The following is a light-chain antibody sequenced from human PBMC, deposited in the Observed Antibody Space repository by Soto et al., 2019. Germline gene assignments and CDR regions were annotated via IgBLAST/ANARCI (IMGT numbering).Light chain of an antibody. CDR2: KAS. CDR3: QHYNSYSEA. J-gene: IGKJ1*01. Sequence: DIQLTQSPYSLPASVGDRVTLTCMASQSISSYSNWYQQKPGKAPKLLIYKASTLKSGVPSRFSGSGSGTEFTLTISSLQPDDFATYYCQHYNSYSEAFGQGTKVDIK. CDR1: QSISSY. V-gene: IGKV1-5*03.